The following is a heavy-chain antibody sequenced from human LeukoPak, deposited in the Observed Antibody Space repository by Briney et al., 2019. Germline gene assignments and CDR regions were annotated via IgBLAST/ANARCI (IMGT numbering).Heavy chain of an antibody. Sequence: AGGSLRLSCAASGFTFSDYYMSWIRQAPGKGLEWVSYISSSGSTIYYADSVKGRFTISRDNAKNSLYLQMNSLRAEDTALYYCARGAEQQLVHPFDYWGQGTLVTVSS. CDR3: ARGAEQQLVHPFDY. CDR2: ISSSGSTI. CDR1: GFTFSDYY. D-gene: IGHD6-13*01. J-gene: IGHJ4*02. V-gene: IGHV3-11*01.